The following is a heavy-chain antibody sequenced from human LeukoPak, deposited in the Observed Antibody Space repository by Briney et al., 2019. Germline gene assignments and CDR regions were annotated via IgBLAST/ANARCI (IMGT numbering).Heavy chain of an antibody. CDR1: GFTFSSYW. D-gene: IGHD2-21*01. J-gene: IGHJ4*02. Sequence: GGSLRLSCAASGFTFSSYWMSWVRQAPGKGLEWVANIKQDGSEKYYVDSVKGRFTISRDNAKNSLYLQMNSLRAEDTALYYCARVNVLVAEGFDYWGQGTLVTVSS. CDR2: IKQDGSEK. V-gene: IGHV3-7*03. CDR3: ARVNVLVAEGFDY.